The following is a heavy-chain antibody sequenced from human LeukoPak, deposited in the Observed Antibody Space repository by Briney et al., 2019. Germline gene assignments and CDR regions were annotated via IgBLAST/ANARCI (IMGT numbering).Heavy chain of an antibody. V-gene: IGHV1-2*02. Sequence: ASVKVSCKASGYTFTGYYMHWVRQAPGQGLEWMGWINANSGGTDYAQKFQDRVTMTRDTSISTAYMVLSRLRSDDTAVYYCARDGHGGNSFDYWGQGTLVTVSS. J-gene: IGHJ4*02. D-gene: IGHD4-23*01. CDR3: ARDGHGGNSFDY. CDR2: INANSGGT. CDR1: GYTFTGYY.